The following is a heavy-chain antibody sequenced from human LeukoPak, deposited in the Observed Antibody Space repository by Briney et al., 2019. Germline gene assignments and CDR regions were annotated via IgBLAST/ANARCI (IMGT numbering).Heavy chain of an antibody. CDR1: GYTFTSYG. J-gene: IGHJ5*02. CDR2: ISAYNGNT. CDR3: ARELPSFREFDP. Sequence: ALVKVSCKASGYTFTSYGISWVRQAPGQGLEWMGWISAYNGNTNYAQKLQGRVTMTTDTSTSTAYMELRSLRSDDTAVYYCARELPSFREFDPWGQGTLVTVSS. V-gene: IGHV1-18*01.